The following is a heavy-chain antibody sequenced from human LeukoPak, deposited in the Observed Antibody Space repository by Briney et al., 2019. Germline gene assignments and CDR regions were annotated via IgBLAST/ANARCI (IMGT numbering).Heavy chain of an antibody. D-gene: IGHD4-11*01. V-gene: IGHV1-8*01. Sequence: ASVKVSCKASRYTFTSYDINWVRQATGQGLEWMGWMNPNSGNTGYAQKFQGRVTMTRNTSISTAYMELSSLRSEDTAVYYCARLDYSDYYYYGMDVWGQGTTVTVSS. CDR3: ARLDYSDYYYYGMDV. J-gene: IGHJ6*02. CDR1: RYTFTSYD. CDR2: MNPNSGNT.